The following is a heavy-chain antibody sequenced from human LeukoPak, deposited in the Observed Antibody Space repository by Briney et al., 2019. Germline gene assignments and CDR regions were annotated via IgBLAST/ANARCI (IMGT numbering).Heavy chain of an antibody. CDR2: ISGSSNAI. D-gene: IGHD2-2*01. CDR3: ARALGYCSSTSCYWEAGFDY. V-gene: IGHV3-48*01. Sequence: PGGSLRLSCAASGFTFSSYSMNWVRQAPGKGLEWVSYISGSSNAIHYADSVKGRFTISRDNVKKSLYLQMNSLRAEDTAVYYCARALGYCSSTSCYWEAGFDYWGQGTLVTVSS. J-gene: IGHJ4*02. CDR1: GFTFSSYS.